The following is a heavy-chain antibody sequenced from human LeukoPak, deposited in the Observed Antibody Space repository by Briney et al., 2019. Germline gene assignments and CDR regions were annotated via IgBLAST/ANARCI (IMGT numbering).Heavy chain of an antibody. V-gene: IGHV1-18*01. CDR1: GYTFTSYG. CDR3: ATVGSGSYSGYDAFDI. D-gene: IGHD1-26*01. Sequence: AASVKVSCKASGYTFTSYGISWVRQAPGQGLEWMGWISAYNGNTNYAQKLQGRVTMTTDTSTSTAYMELRSLRSDDTAVYYCATVGSGSYSGYDAFDIWGQGTMVTVSS. J-gene: IGHJ3*02. CDR2: ISAYNGNT.